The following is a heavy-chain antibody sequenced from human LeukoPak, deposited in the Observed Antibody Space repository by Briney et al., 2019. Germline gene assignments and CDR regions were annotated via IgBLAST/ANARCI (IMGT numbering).Heavy chain of an antibody. CDR2: IYTSGST. V-gene: IGHV4-4*07. CDR1: GGSISSYY. Sequence: SETLSLTCTVSGGSISSYYWSWIRQPAGKGLEWIGRIYTSGSTNYNPSLKSRVTMSVDTSKNQFSLKQNSVTAADTAVYYCARDRKPAYDVLTGRTGWYYYYYYMDVWGKGTTVTVSS. D-gene: IGHD3-9*01. J-gene: IGHJ6*03. CDR3: ARDRKPAYDVLTGRTGWYYYYYYMDV.